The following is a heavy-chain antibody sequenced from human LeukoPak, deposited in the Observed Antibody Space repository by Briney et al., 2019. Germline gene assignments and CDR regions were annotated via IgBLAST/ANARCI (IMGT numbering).Heavy chain of an antibody. J-gene: IGHJ4*02. D-gene: IGHD1-26*01. Sequence: ASVKVSCKASGYTFTGYYMHWVRQAPGQGLGWMGWINPNSGGTNYAQKFQGRVTMTRDTSISTAYMELSRLRSDDTAVYYCARGTLVGAPYGVLDYWGQGTLVTVSS. CDR1: GYTFTGYY. CDR3: ARGTLVGAPYGVLDY. V-gene: IGHV1-2*02. CDR2: INPNSGGT.